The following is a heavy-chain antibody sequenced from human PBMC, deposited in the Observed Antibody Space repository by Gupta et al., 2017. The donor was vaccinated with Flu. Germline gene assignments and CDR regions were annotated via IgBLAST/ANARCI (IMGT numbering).Heavy chain of an antibody. CDR1: GFTFRSDW. Sequence: EEQLVESGGGLAQPGGSLRLSCAASGFTFRSDWMDWVRQAPGKGLECVANIAADGSVKNEGDSLKGRFTISREDSRDSLYLHMNRMXAXDTAVYXGARNRGWQPFDLWGQFALVTVSS. D-gene: IGHD5-24*01. J-gene: IGHJ5*02. CDR2: IAADGSVK. CDR3: ARNRGWQPFDL. V-gene: IGHV3-7*01.